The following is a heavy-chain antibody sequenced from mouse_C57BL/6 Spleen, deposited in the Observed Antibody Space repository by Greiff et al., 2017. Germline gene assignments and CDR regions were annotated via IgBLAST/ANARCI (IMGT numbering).Heavy chain of an antibody. V-gene: IGHV1-4*01. CDR3: ARSRWRWYFDV. Sequence: VKLQESGAELARPGASVKMSCKASGYTFTSYTMHWVKQRPGQGLEWIGYINPRSGNTKYNEKFKAKATLTADKSSSTAYMQLSRLTSEDSAVYYWARSRWRWYFDVWGTETTVTVSS. CDR1: GYTFTSYT. J-gene: IGHJ1*03. CDR2: INPRSGNT. D-gene: IGHD2-3*01.